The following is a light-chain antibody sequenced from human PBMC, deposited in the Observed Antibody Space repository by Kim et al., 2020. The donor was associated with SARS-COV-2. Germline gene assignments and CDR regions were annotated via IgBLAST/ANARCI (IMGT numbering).Light chain of an antibody. Sequence: QSVLTQPPSASGTPGQRVTISCSGSSSNIGSNTVNWYQQLPGTAPKLLIYSNNQRPSGVPDRFSCSKSGTSASLAISGLQSEDEADYYCSAWDDNLNGYVFGTGTKVTVL. J-gene: IGLJ1*01. CDR2: SNN. CDR3: SAWDDNLNGYV. V-gene: IGLV1-44*01. CDR1: SSNIGSNT.